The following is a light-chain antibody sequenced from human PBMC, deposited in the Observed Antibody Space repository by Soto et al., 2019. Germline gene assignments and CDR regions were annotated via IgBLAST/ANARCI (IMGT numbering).Light chain of an antibody. CDR3: AAWYADHNGVV. CDR1: GSNIGSNP. V-gene: IGLV1-44*01. Sequence: QSVLTQPPSASGTPGQRVTISCSGSGSNIGSNPVNWYQQVPGKAPKLLIYNDNLRPSGVPDQFSGSKSGTSASLAISGLQAEDEAQYYCAAWYADHNGVVFGGGTKLTVL. CDR2: NDN. J-gene: IGLJ2*01.